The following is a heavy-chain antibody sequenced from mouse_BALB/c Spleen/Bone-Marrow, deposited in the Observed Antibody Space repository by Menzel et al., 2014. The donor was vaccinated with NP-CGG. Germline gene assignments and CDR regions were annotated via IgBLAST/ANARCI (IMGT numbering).Heavy chain of an antibody. Sequence: QVQLQQSGAELVRPGASVQLSCKTSGYTFTSYWINWVKQRPGQGLEWIGNIYPSDNYTNYNQKFKDKATLTVDISSTTAYMQLSSPTSEDSAVYYCTRTYEYFDYWGQGTTLTVSS. D-gene: IGHD2-3*01. J-gene: IGHJ2*01. CDR2: IYPSDNYT. CDR1: GYTFTSYW. CDR3: TRTYEYFDY. V-gene: IGHV1-69*02.